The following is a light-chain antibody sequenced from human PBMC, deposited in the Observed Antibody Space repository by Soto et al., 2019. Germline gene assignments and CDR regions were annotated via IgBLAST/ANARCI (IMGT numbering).Light chain of an antibody. V-gene: IGKV3-20*01. CDR3: QEYGSSPWT. CDR1: QTIRSNY. Sequence: ETVLTQSPGTLSLSPGERATLSCRASQTIRSNYLAWYRQTPGQAPRLLIYGASNSATGIADRFSGSGSGTDFTLIIRRLEAEDLALYYCQEYGSSPWTFGQGTKVEIK. J-gene: IGKJ1*01. CDR2: GAS.